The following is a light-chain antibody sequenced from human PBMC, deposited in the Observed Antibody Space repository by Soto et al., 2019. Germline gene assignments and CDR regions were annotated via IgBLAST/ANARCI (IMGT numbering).Light chain of an antibody. CDR1: ESVTSF. CDR2: DAS. CDR3: QQRSDWPRT. J-gene: IGKJ1*01. Sequence: EIVLTQSPATLSLSPGERATLSCRASESVTSFLAWYQQKPGQAPRLLIYDASNRATGISARFSGSGSGTDFTLTISSLEPEDFAGYYCQQRSDWPRTFGQGTKVESK. V-gene: IGKV3-11*01.